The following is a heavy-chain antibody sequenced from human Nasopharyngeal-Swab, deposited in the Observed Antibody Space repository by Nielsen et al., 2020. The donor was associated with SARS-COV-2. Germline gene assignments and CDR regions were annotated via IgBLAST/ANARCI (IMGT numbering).Heavy chain of an antibody. Sequence: SETLSLTCSVSGDSISSTGYHWGWIRQSPGKGLEWIGNIYFTGKTYYSSSLTSRVTLSVDTPNNQFSLRLRSVTAADVAVYYCARSFCSTTNCYIGDYWGQGTLVTVSS. D-gene: IGHD2-2*01. CDR2: IYFTGKT. V-gene: IGHV4-39*01. CDR1: GDSISSTGYH. J-gene: IGHJ4*02. CDR3: ARSFCSTTNCYIGDY.